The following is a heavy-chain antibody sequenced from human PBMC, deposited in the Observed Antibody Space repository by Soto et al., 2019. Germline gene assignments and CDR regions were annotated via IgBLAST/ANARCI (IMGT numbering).Heavy chain of an antibody. CDR3: ARAMEPGYCSSTSCSKGVYYYYGMDV. D-gene: IGHD2-2*01. J-gene: IGHJ6*02. Sequence: GASVKVSCKASGGTFSSHAISWVRQAPGQGLEWMGGIIPIFGTANYAQKFQGRVTITADESTSTAYMELSSLRSEDTAVYYCARAMEPGYCSSTSCSKGVYYYYGMDVWGQGTTVTVSS. CDR1: GGTFSSHA. CDR2: IIPIFGTA. V-gene: IGHV1-69*13.